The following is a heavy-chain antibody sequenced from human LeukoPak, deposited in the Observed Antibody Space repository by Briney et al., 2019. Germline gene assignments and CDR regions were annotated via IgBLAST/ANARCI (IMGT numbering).Heavy chain of an antibody. D-gene: IGHD3-22*01. CDR1: GGSISSDY. V-gene: IGHV4-59*08. CDR3: ARGYDSTGYVLTDI. Sequence: SATLSLTCTVSGGSISSDYWSWIRQPPGKGLEWLAYICDIGSINYNASLMSRLITSLGETKNQFSFNLRSVTAADTAVDYCARGYDSTGYVLTDIWGQGTTVTVSS. CDR2: ICDIGSI. J-gene: IGHJ3*02.